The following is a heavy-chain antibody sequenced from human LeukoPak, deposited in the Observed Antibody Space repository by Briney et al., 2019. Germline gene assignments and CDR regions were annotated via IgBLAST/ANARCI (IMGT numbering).Heavy chain of an antibody. CDR3: ARPWGY. CDR1: GGSISGSF. Sequence: SETLSLTCAVSGGSISGSFWSWIRQPPGKGLEWIGFIYTSGNTAYNPSLKSRVTMSLDTSKNQLSLKLTSLTAADTAVYYCARPWGYWGRGILVTVSS. D-gene: IGHD1-26*01. CDR2: IYTSGNT. V-gene: IGHV4-4*09. J-gene: IGHJ4*02.